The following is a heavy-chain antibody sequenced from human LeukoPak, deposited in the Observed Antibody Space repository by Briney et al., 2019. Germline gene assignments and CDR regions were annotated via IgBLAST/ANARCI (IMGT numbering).Heavy chain of an antibody. J-gene: IGHJ4*02. V-gene: IGHV4-34*01. Sequence: SETLSLTCAISDEPFSGYYWGWIRQPPGKGLELTGEINRNGNTDYNPSLKSRVSMSIDTSKNQFSLKLISVTAADTAVYYCARLVPERFFQLNPEGYYDYWGQGTLVTVSS. CDR1: DEPFSGYY. D-gene: IGHD3-3*01. CDR3: ARLVPERFFQLNPEGYYDY. CDR2: INRNGNT.